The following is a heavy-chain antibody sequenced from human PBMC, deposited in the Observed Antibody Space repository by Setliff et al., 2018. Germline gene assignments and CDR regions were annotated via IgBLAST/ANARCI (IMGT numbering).Heavy chain of an antibody. D-gene: IGHD3-3*01. CDR3: ARSPITIFGVVLHPLDY. CDR2: IYYSGST. CDR1: GDYISSQY. V-gene: IGHV4-59*05. Sequence: SETLSLTCTVSGDYISSQYWSWIRQPPGKGLEWIGSIYYSGSTYYNPSLKSRVTISVDTSKNQFSLKLGSVTAADTAVYSSARSPITIFGVVLHPLDYW. J-gene: IGHJ4*01.